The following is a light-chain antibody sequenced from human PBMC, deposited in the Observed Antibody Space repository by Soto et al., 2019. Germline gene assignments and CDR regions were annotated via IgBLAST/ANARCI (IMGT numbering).Light chain of an antibody. CDR3: HSYDRSLSGWI. CDR1: GSNIGASYD. J-gene: IGLJ1*01. Sequence: QSVLTQPPSVSGAPGQRVTISCTGNGSNIGASYDVHWYQQLPGSAPRLLIYATRNRPAGVSDRFSGSKSVTSASLVISGLQADDEADYYCHSYDRSLSGWIFGTGTKVTVL. V-gene: IGLV1-40*01. CDR2: ATR.